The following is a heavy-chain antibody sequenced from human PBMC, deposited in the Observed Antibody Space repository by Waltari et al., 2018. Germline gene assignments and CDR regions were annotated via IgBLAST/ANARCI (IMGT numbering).Heavy chain of an antibody. D-gene: IGHD2-21*01. CDR2: ICHSGNT. CDR1: GGSISSGGYS. V-gene: IGHV4-30-2*01. Sequence: QLQLQESGSGLVKPSQTLSLTCAVSGGSISSGGYSWSWIRQPPGKGLEWIGYICHSGNTYYNPSLKSRVTISVDRSKNQFSLKLSSVTAADTAVYYCAREIYSNAFDIWGQGTMVTVSS. CDR3: AREIYSNAFDI. J-gene: IGHJ3*02.